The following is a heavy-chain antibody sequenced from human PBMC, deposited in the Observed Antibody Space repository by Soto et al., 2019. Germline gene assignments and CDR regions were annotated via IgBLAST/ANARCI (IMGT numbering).Heavy chain of an antibody. D-gene: IGHD3-3*01. CDR1: GYTFTSYG. V-gene: IGHV1-18*01. Sequence: ASVKVSCKASGYTFTSYGISWVRQAPGQGLEWMGWISAYNGNTNYAQKLQGRVTMTTDTSTSTAYMELRSLRSDDTAVYYCARDRPPPLRFLEWLSPRKYYYYVMAVWGQGTRVTVSS. CDR2: ISAYNGNT. CDR3: ARDRPPPLRFLEWLSPRKYYYYVMAV. J-gene: IGHJ6*02.